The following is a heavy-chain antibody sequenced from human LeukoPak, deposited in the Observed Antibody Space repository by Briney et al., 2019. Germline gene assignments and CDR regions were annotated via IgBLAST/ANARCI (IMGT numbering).Heavy chain of an antibody. D-gene: IGHD6-13*01. CDR2: IYYSGST. CDR3: ASYIAAAYGMDV. CDR1: GGPISSSSYY. Sequence: SETLSLTCTVSGGPISSSSYYWGWIRQPPGKGLEWIGSIYYSGSTYYIPSLKSRVTISVDTSKNQFSLKLSSVTAADTAVYYCASYIAAAYGMDVWGQGTTVTVSS. V-gene: IGHV4-39*01. J-gene: IGHJ6*02.